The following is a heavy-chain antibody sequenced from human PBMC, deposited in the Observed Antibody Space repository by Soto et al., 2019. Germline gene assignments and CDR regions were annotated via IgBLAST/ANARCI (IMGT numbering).Heavy chain of an antibody. D-gene: IGHD1-7*01. Sequence: QIPLAQSGPEVARPGASVNVSCKASGYIFSDYGITWARQAPGQGLERMGWTSAYSVNTTYSQILKGRVPMTTDSSTSTGYMELRRLRADDTALYYWPRFGRARTLNFPSKDGTEVWGQWTQVTLPS. CDR3: PRFGRARTLNFPSKDGTEV. CDR1: GYIFSDYG. CDR2: TSAYSVNT. V-gene: IGHV1-18*01. J-gene: IGHJ6*02.